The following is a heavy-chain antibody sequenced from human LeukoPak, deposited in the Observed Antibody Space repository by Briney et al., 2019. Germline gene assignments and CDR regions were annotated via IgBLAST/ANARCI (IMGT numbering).Heavy chain of an antibody. D-gene: IGHD3-22*01. CDR1: GFTFSSYG. CDR3: AKAPRGDSLYFDY. CDR2: ISYDGSNK. V-gene: IGHV3-30*18. Sequence: GGSLRLSCAASGFTFSSYGMHWVRQAPGKGLEWVAVISYDGSNKYYADSVEGRFTISRDNSKNTLYLQMNSLRAEDTAVYYCAKAPRGDSLYFDYWGQGTLVTVSS. J-gene: IGHJ4*02.